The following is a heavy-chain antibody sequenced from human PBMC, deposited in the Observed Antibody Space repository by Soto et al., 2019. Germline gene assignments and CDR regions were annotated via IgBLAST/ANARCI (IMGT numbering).Heavy chain of an antibody. J-gene: IGHJ5*02. CDR2: IYYTGST. V-gene: IGHV4-31*03. D-gene: IGHD2-21*02. Sequence: PSETLSLTCTVSGGSIRDGGYYWSGIRQRPGQGLEWLGYIYYTGSTYYNPSLKSRLTISVDMSRSQFSLRLTSLTAADTAVYYCVEDPSPQPTTVVTPGWFDPWGRGILVTVSS. CDR1: GGSIRDGGYY. CDR3: VEDPSPQPTTVVTPGWFDP.